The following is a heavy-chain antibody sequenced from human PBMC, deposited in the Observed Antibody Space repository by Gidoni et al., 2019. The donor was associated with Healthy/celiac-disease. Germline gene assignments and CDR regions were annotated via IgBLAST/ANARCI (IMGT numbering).Heavy chain of an antibody. V-gene: IGHV3-33*01. CDR2: IWYDGSNK. D-gene: IGHD3-3*01. J-gene: IGHJ4*02. CDR3: ARENHYYDFWSDYDY. CDR1: GFTFSSYG. Sequence: QVQLVESGGGVVQPGRSLRLSCAASGFTFSSYGMHWVRQAPGKGLEWVAVIWYDGSNKYYADSVKGRFTISRDNSKNTLYLQMNSLRAEDTAVYYCARENHYYDFWSDYDYWGQGTLVTVSS.